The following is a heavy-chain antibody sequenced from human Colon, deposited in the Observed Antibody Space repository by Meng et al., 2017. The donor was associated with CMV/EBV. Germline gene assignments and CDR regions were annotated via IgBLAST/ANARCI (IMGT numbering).Heavy chain of an antibody. CDR1: GFTFSSRE. CDR2: ISSSSI. J-gene: IGHJ4*02. Sequence: GGSLRVSCVASGFTFSSREMNWVRQAPGKGLEWIAYISSSSIYYADSVKGRFTISTDNAKNSLSLQMNSLRVEDTAVYYCATSPRHIVVGWTDYWGQGTLVTVSS. CDR3: ATSPRHIVVGWTDY. V-gene: IGHV3-48*03. D-gene: IGHD2-2*01.